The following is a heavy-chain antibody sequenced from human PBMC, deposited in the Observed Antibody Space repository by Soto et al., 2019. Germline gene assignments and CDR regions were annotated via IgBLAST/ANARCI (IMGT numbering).Heavy chain of an antibody. CDR1: GLTFGSYD. Sequence: EVQVLESGGGFVQPGGSLRLSCAASGLTFGSYDMSWVRQAPGQGLEWVSGISNNGGRTYYADSVKGRFTISRDNSKNTLYLQMNSLRAEDTAVYYCAKVSCYYDSGSRNDYWGQGPLVTVSS. J-gene: IGHJ4*02. CDR3: AKVSCYYDSGSRNDY. V-gene: IGHV3-23*01. CDR2: ISNNGGRT. D-gene: IGHD3-10*01.